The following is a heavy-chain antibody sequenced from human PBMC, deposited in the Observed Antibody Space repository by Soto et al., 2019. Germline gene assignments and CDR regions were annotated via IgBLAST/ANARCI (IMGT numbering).Heavy chain of an antibody. Sequence: LRLSCAASGFTFSSYGMHWVRQAPGKGLEWVAVISYDGSNKYYADSVKGRFTISRDNSKNTLYLQMNSLRAEDTAVYYCAKDSYDFWSGYYHPPVDYWGQGTLVTVSS. CDR3: AKDSYDFWSGYYHPPVDY. J-gene: IGHJ4*02. D-gene: IGHD3-3*01. V-gene: IGHV3-30*18. CDR2: ISYDGSNK. CDR1: GFTFSSYG.